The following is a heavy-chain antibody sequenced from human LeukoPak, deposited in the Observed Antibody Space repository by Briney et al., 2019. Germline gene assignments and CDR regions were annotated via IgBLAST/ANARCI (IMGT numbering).Heavy chain of an antibody. CDR1: GFGFSVYW. Sequence: PGGSLRLSCAPSGFGFSVYWMHWVRQAPGKGLVWVAHINEDGTSASHADSVKGRFTISRDNAKNTLYLQMNSLTAEDTAVYYCARVPTNSYGFGQWGQGSLVTVSS. J-gene: IGHJ4*02. CDR2: INEDGTSA. CDR3: ARVPTNSYGFGQ. V-gene: IGHV3-74*01. D-gene: IGHD5-18*01.